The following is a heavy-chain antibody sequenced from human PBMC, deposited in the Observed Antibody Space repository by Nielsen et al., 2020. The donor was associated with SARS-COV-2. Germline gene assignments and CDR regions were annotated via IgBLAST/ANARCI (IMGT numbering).Heavy chain of an antibody. J-gene: IGHJ4*02. Sequence: GESLKISCAASGFTFSSYSMNWVRQAPGKGLEWVSSISRSGSAIYYADSVKGRFTISRDNAKNSLYLQMNSLRVEDTAVYYCAYGAHSTSPTSDYWGQGTLVTVSS. CDR3: AYGAHSTSPTSDY. D-gene: IGHD6-13*01. V-gene: IGHV3-21*01. CDR1: GFTFSSYS. CDR2: ISRSGSAI.